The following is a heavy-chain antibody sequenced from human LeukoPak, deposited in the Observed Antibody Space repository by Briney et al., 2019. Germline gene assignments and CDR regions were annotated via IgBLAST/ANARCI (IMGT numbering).Heavy chain of an antibody. CDR3: ARPGTNSSSWYSFDY. CDR2: IYSGGST. CDR1: GFTFNNAW. V-gene: IGHV3-53*01. D-gene: IGHD6-13*01. J-gene: IGHJ4*02. Sequence: GGSLRLSCAASGFTFNNAWMSWVRQAPGKGLEWVSVIYSGGSTYYADSVKGRFTISRDNSKNTLYLQMNSLRAEDTAVYYCARPGTNSSSWYSFDYWGQGTLVTVSS.